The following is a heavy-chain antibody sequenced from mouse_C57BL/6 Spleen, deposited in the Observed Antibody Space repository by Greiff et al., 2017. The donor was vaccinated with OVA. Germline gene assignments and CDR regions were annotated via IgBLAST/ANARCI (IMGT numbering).Heavy chain of an antibody. CDR3: TREGFITTVGADAMDY. V-gene: IGHV1-15*01. D-gene: IGHD1-1*01. CDR1: GYTFTDYE. CDR2: IDPETGGT. J-gene: IGHJ4*01. Sequence: QVQLQQSGAELVRPGASVTLSCKASGYTFTDYEMHWVKQTPVHGLEWIGAIDPETGGTAYNQKFKGKAILTADKSSSTAYMELRSLTSEDSAVYYCTREGFITTVGADAMDYWGQGTSGTVSS.